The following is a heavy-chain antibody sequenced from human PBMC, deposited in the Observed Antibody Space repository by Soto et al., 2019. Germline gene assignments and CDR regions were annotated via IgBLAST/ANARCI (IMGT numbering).Heavy chain of an antibody. CDR2: ISGSGGST. J-gene: IGHJ6*02. CDR1: GLSFSRYA. CDR3: ANDGYYYYCMHV. Sequence: PGLSPRLSCAASGLSFSRYAMTCVRQAPGKGLEWVSAISGSGGSTYYADSVKGRFTISRDNSKNTLYLQMNSLRAEDTAVYYCANDGYYYYCMHVRGQGNTGTVS. V-gene: IGHV3-23*01.